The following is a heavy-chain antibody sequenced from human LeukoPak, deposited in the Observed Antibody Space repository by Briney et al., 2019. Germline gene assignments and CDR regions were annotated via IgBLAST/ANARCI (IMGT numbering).Heavy chain of an antibody. J-gene: IGHJ6*03. Sequence: ASVKVSCKASGYVFTGYYMHWVRQAPGQGLEWMGWINPNSGDTNYAQKFQGRITMTRDTSISTAYMELRSLRSDDTAVYYCARDGRTVTTPNYYYYYMDVWGKGTTVTVSS. D-gene: IGHD4-17*01. V-gene: IGHV1-2*02. CDR1: GYVFTGYY. CDR2: INPNSGDT. CDR3: ARDGRTVTTPNYYYYYMDV.